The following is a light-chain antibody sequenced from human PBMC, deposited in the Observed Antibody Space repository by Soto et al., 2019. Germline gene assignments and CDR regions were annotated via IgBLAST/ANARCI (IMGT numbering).Light chain of an antibody. Sequence: QSVLTQPRSVSGAPEQSVTISCTGTSSDVGGYNYVSWYQQHPGKAPRLMIYDVSERPSGVPDRFYGSKSGNTASLTISGLQAEDEADYYCCSYAGSYTFYVFGTGTKVTVL. V-gene: IGLV2-11*01. J-gene: IGLJ1*01. CDR3: CSYAGSYTFYV. CDR2: DVS. CDR1: SSDVGGYNY.